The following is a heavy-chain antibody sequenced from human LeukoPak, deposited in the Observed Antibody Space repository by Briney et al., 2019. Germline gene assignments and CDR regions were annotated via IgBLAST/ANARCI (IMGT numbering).Heavy chain of an antibody. Sequence: ASVKVSCKASGGTFSSYAISWVRQAPGQGLEWMGGIIPIFGTANYAQKFQGRVTITADESTSTAYVELSSLRSEDTAVYYCARDRLRDGYRRSFDYWGQGTLVTVSS. D-gene: IGHD5-24*01. CDR3: ARDRLRDGYRRSFDY. J-gene: IGHJ4*02. CDR2: IIPIFGTA. V-gene: IGHV1-69*13. CDR1: GGTFSSYA.